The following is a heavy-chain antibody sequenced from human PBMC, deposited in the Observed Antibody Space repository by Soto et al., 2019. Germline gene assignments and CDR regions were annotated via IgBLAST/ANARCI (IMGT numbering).Heavy chain of an antibody. CDR3: ARLNGYCISTNCHGYYGMDV. Sequence: PSETLSLTCTVSGGSISSNIYYWGWIRQPPGKGLEWIGNIHYSGSTYYDSSLQSRVTISIDTSKNEFSLRLSSVTAADTAVYYCARLNGYCISTNCHGYYGMDVWGQGTTVTVS. J-gene: IGHJ6*02. CDR2: IHYSGST. V-gene: IGHV4-39*01. CDR1: GGSISSNIYY. D-gene: IGHD2-2*03.